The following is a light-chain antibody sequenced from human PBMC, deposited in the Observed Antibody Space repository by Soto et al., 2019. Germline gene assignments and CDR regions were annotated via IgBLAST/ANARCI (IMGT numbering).Light chain of an antibody. CDR3: CSYAGSHYV. V-gene: IGLV2-23*02. CDR2: EVS. J-gene: IGLJ1*01. CDR1: SSDVGSYNL. Sequence: QSVLTQPASVSGSPGQSITISCTGTSSDVGSYNLVSWYQQHPGKAPKLMIYEVSKRPSGVSNRFSGSKSGNTASLTISGLQAEGEADYYCCSYAGSHYVFGTGTKVTVL.